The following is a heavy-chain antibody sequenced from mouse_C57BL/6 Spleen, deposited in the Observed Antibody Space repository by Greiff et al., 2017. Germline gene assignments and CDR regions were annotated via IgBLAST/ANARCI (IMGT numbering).Heavy chain of an antibody. Sequence: EVKLVESGGGLVKPGGSLKLSCAASGFTFSSYTMSWVRQTPEKRLEWVATISGGGGNTYYPDSVKGRFTISRDNAKNTLYRQMSSLRSEDTALYYCARQGLKYFDYWGQGTTLTVSS. CDR1: GFTFSSYT. CDR2: ISGGGGNT. D-gene: IGHD3-3*01. CDR3: ARQGLKYFDY. J-gene: IGHJ2*01. V-gene: IGHV5-9*01.